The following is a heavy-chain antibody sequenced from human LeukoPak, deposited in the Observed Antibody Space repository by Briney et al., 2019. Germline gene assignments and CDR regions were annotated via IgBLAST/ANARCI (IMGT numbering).Heavy chain of an antibody. CDR3: ARSLRDYGGKGGLDY. D-gene: IGHD4-23*01. CDR1: GGSISSYY. Sequence: PSETLSLTCTVSGGSISSYYWSWIRQPPGKGLEWIGYIYYSGSTNYNPSLKSRVTISVDTSKNQFSLKLSSVTAADTAVYYCARSLRDYGGKGGLDYWGQGTLVTVSS. V-gene: IGHV4-59*08. J-gene: IGHJ4*02. CDR2: IYYSGST.